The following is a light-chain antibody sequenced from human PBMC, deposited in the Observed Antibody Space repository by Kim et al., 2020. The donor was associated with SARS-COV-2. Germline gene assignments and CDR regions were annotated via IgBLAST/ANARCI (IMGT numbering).Light chain of an antibody. Sequence: APGKTASISCGGDNIGFKSVRWYQQKPGPAPVVVIHYDSDRPSGIPERFSGSNAGNAATLTITGVEAGDEADYYCQVWDNSRVHLVFGGGTQLTVL. J-gene: IGLJ2*01. CDR3: QVWDNSRVHLV. V-gene: IGLV3-21*04. CDR2: YDS. CDR1: NIGFKS.